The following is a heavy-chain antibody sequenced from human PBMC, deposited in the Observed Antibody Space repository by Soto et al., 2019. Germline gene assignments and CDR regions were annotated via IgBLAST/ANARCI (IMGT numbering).Heavy chain of an antibody. CDR3: ARASHYYGSGSYPSYYYYGMDV. V-gene: IGHV1-3*01. J-gene: IGHJ6*02. D-gene: IGHD3-10*01. Sequence: GASVKVSCKASGYTFTNYAMHWVRQAPGQRLEWMGWINAGNGNTKYSQKFQGRVTITRDTSASTAYMELSSLRSEDTAVYYCARASHYYGSGSYPSYYYYGMDVWGQGTTVTVSS. CDR1: GYTFTNYA. CDR2: INAGNGNT.